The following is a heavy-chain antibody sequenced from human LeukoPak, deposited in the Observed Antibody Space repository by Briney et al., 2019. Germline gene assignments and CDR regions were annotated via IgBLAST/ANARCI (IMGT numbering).Heavy chain of an antibody. CDR3: ARNGDSAHMWFDP. CDR2: IYSSGST. V-gene: IGHV4-4*07. CDR1: GGSISSYY. D-gene: IGHD4-17*01. Sequence: SETLSLTCTGSGGSISSYYGRWIRQPAGKGVEWVGRIYSSGSTNYNPSLQSRVTMPVDTSKNQSALKLNAVTAADTAVYYCARNGDSAHMWFDPWGQGTLVTVS. J-gene: IGHJ5*02.